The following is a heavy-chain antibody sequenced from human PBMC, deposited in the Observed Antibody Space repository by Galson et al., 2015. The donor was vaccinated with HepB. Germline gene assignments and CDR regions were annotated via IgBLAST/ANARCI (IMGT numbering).Heavy chain of an antibody. CDR2: IAHDGKTE. V-gene: IGHV3-30*17. CDR1: GFTFSSYA. CDR3: ARSITMVRMNTPDY. D-gene: IGHD3-10*01. Sequence: SLRLSCAASGFTFSSYAVHWVRQASGKGLEWVAVIAHDGKTEYYADSVRSRFTISRDNSNNTLYLQLNSPRLEDTAVYYCARSITMVRMNTPDYWGQGTLVIVSS. J-gene: IGHJ4*02.